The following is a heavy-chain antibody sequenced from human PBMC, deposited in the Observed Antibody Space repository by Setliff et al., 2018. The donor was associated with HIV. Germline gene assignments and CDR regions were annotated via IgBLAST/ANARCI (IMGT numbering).Heavy chain of an antibody. V-gene: IGHV4-39*07. J-gene: IGHJ6*03. Sequence: SETLSLTCSVSGGSISSSRYFWGWIRQPPGKGLEWIGSIYYSGSTYYNPSLKSRVTISVDTSKNQFSLKLSSVTAADTAVYYCARVYGVTTLNYYYYYMDVWGKGATVTV. CDR1: GGSISSSRYF. CDR3: ARVYGVTTLNYYYYYMDV. CDR2: IYYSGST. D-gene: IGHD4-17*01.